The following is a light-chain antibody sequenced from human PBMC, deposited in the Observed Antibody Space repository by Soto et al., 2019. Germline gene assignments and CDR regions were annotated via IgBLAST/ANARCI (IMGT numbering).Light chain of an antibody. V-gene: IGLV8-61*01. J-gene: IGLJ3*02. Sequence: QTVVTQEPSFSVSPGGTVTLTCGLTSGSVTPSYHPSWYQQTPGQAPRALIHSTNTRSSGVPVRFSGSILGNRAALTITGAQADDECEYYCMLYIGSGISVFGGGTKLTVL. CDR1: SGSVTPSYH. CDR2: STN. CDR3: MLYIGSGISV.